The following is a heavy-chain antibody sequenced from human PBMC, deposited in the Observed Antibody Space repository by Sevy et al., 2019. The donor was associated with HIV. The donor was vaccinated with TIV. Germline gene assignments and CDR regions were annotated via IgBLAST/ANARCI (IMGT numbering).Heavy chain of an antibody. Sequence: ASVKVSCKASGYTFTNYDINWVRQATGQGLEWMGWMNPNSGNTGYAQKFQGRVNMTRNTSISTAYMELSILRSEDTTVYYCAGGTVLLGIVVVPAARGWFDPWGQGTLVTVSS. CDR3: AGGTVLLGIVVVPAARGWFDP. CDR2: MNPNSGNT. CDR1: GYTFTNYD. V-gene: IGHV1-8*01. J-gene: IGHJ5*02. D-gene: IGHD2-2*03.